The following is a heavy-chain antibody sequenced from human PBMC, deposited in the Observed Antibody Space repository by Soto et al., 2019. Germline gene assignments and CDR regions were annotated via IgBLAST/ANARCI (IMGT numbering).Heavy chain of an antibody. CDR1: GFTFSSYA. Sequence: EVQLLESGGGLVQPGGSLRLSCAGSGFTFSSYAMSWVRQAPGKGLEWVSAISGSGDTTYYADSVKGRFTISRDNSKNTLYLQMNSLRVEDTAVYYCAKDMKYNWNDDDYWGHGILVTVFS. D-gene: IGHD1-20*01. CDR2: ISGSGDTT. V-gene: IGHV3-23*01. J-gene: IGHJ4*01. CDR3: AKDMKYNWNDDDY.